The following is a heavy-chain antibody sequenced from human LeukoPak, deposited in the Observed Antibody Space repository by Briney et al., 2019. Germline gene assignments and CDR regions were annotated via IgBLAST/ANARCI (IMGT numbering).Heavy chain of an antibody. CDR2: ITGSGGSI. CDR3: VGEDGYNSVASPYYYGMDV. Sequence: PGGSLRLSCAASGFTFNTYSMNWVRQAPGKGLEWVSAITGSGGSINYADSVKGRFTISRDNSKNTLFLQMNSLRADDTAVYYCVGEDGYNSVASPYYYGMDVWGQGTTVIVSS. V-gene: IGHV3-23*01. D-gene: IGHD5-24*01. CDR1: GFTFNTYS. J-gene: IGHJ6*02.